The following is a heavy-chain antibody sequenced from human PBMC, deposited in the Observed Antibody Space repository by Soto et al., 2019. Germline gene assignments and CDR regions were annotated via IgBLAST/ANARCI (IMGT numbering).Heavy chain of an antibody. CDR1: GYTFNTYG. CDR2: ISAYDGKT. Sequence: ASVKVSCKTSGYTFNTYGINWVRQAPGQGLELMGWISAYDGKTTYAEKFQGRVTLTTDTSTSAAYMELRSLRSDDTAIYYCARDPHEFWTSYWFDPWGQGTPVTVSS. D-gene: IGHD3-3*01. J-gene: IGHJ5*02. CDR3: ARDPHEFWTSYWFDP. V-gene: IGHV1-18*01.